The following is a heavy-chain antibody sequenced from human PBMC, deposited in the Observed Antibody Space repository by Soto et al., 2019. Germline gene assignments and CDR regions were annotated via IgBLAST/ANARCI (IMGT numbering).Heavy chain of an antibody. CDR2: IHYSGST. Sequence: QLQLQESGPGLVKPSETLSLTCTVSGDSVTISDYYWGWIRQPPGKGLEWSGSIHYSGSTYYNPSLKSRVTISGDTSKNQFSMKLTSVTAADAAVYYGAAHDRGGYYAEYWGQGTLVTVSA. J-gene: IGHJ4*02. CDR1: GDSVTISDYY. V-gene: IGHV4-39*01. CDR3: AAHDRGGYYAEY. D-gene: IGHD3-22*01.